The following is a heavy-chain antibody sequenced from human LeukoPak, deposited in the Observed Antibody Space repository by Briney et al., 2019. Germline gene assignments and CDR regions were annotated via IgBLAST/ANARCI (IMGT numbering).Heavy chain of an antibody. CDR2: ISGNGGST. CDR1: GFTFSNYA. V-gene: IGHV3-23*01. CDR3: AKDSGGYYGSSGYYHFDY. Sequence: PGGSLRLSCAASGFTFSNYAMSWVRQAPGEGLEWVSAISGNGGSTYYADSVKGRFTISRDNSKNTLYLQMNSLRVEDTAVYHCAKDSGGYYGSSGYYHFDYWGQGTLVTVSS. J-gene: IGHJ4*02. D-gene: IGHD3-22*01.